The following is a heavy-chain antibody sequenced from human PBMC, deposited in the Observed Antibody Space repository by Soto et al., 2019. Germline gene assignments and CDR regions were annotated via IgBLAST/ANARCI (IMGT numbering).Heavy chain of an antibody. V-gene: IGHV4-31*03. J-gene: IGHJ6*02. CDR2: IYYSGST. CDR1: GGSISSGGYY. D-gene: IGHD3-10*01. CDR3: ARYYYGSGSPFYYYGMDV. Sequence: SETLSLTCTVSGGSISSGGYYWSWIRQHPGKGLERIGYIYYSGSTYYNPSLKSRVTISVDTSKNQFSLKLSSVTAADTAVYYCARYYYGSGSPFYYYGMDVWGQGTTVTVSS.